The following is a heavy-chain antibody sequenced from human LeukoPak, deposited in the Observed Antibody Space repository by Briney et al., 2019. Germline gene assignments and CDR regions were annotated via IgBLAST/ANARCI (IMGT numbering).Heavy chain of an antibody. Sequence: QPGGFLRLSCAASGFTFSSYAMHWVRQAPGKGLEWVAVISYDGSNKYYADSVKGRFTISRDNSKNTLYLQMNSLRAEDTAVYYCARPIVAGPYYYYGMDVWGQGTTVTVSS. CDR3: ARPIVAGPYYYYGMDV. V-gene: IGHV3-30-3*01. J-gene: IGHJ6*02. D-gene: IGHD6-19*01. CDR2: ISYDGSNK. CDR1: GFTFSSYA.